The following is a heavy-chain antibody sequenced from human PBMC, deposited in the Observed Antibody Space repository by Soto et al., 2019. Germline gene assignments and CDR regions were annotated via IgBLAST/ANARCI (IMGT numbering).Heavy chain of an antibody. CDR2: IYNGGST. CDR1: GDSVSSVGFH. V-gene: IGHV4-30-4*01. Sequence: SETLSLTCTVSGDSVSSVGFHWAWLRRPPGKGLEWIGYIYNGGSTYYRPSLESRMHMSLDETRNHYSLRLTSVTAADTVVYFCARAPVGLDTISYFDYWGQGKMVTVSS. D-gene: IGHD3-3*01. J-gene: IGHJ4*02. CDR3: ARAPVGLDTISYFDY.